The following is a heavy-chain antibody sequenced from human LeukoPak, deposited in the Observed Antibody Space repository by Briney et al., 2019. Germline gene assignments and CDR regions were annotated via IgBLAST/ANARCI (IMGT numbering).Heavy chain of an antibody. Sequence: GGSLRLSCAASGFIFSSYWMHWVRQAPGKGLVWVSHINSDGSSTTYAESVKGRFTISRDNARNTLYLQMNSLRAEDTAVSYCARDDVVSGTGLGDYWGQGTLVTVSS. D-gene: IGHD5/OR15-5a*01. CDR3: ARDDVVSGTGLGDY. CDR2: INSDGSST. J-gene: IGHJ4*02. V-gene: IGHV3-74*01. CDR1: GFIFSSYW.